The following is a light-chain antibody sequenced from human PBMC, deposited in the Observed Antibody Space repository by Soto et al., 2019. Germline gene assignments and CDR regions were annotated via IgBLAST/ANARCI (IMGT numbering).Light chain of an antibody. J-gene: IGLJ1*01. Sequence: QSVLTQPASVSGSPGQSITVSCTGTSSDVGGYNYVSWFQHHPGKAPKLIIYEVSYWPSGVSNRFSGSKSGDTASLTISGLQAEDETDYYCFSYTSSGTYVFGTGTKVTVL. V-gene: IGLV2-14*01. CDR2: EVS. CDR3: FSYTSSGTYV. CDR1: SSDVGGYNY.